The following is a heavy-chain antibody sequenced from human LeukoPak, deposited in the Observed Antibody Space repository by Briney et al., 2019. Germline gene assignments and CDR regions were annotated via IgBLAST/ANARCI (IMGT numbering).Heavy chain of an antibody. J-gene: IGHJ6*03. CDR2: IKQDGSEK. CDR3: ASDLKSGSYSRYYYYMDV. CDR1: GFTFSSYW. D-gene: IGHD1-26*01. V-gene: IGHV3-7*01. Sequence: PGGSLRLSCAASGFTFSSYWMSWVRQAPGKGLEWVANIKQDGSEKYYVDSVKGRFIISRDNAKNSLYLQMNSLRAEDTAVYYCASDLKSGSYSRYYYYMDVWGKGTTVTVSS.